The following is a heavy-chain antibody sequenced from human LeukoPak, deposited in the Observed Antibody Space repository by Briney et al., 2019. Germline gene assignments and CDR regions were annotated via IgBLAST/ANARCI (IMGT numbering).Heavy chain of an antibody. CDR2: IWYDGSNK. J-gene: IGHJ4*02. Sequence: GRSLRLSCAASGFTFSSYGMHWVRQAPGKGLEWVAVIWYDGSNKYYADSVKGRFTISRDNSKNTLYLQMNSLRAEDTAVYYCAKASRITIFGVAPDYWGQGTLVTVSS. CDR3: AKASRITIFGVAPDY. CDR1: GFTFSSYG. D-gene: IGHD3-3*01. V-gene: IGHV3-33*06.